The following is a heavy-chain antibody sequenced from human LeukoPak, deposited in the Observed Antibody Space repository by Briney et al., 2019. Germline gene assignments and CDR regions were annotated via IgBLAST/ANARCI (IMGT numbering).Heavy chain of an antibody. V-gene: IGHV3-23*01. CDR2: ISDSGAAT. J-gene: IGHJ4*02. D-gene: IGHD2-21*01. CDR3: ARVRSGYYFDY. CDR1: GFTFSSYS. Sequence: PGGSLRLSRAASGFTFSSYSMSWVRQAPGKGLEWVSVISDSGAATYYADSVEGRFTISRDNAKNTLYLQMNSLRAEDTAVYYCARVRSGYYFDYWGQGTLVTVSS.